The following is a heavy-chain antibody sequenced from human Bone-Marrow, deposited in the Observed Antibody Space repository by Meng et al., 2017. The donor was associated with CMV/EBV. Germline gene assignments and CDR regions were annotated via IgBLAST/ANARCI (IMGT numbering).Heavy chain of an antibody. D-gene: IGHD3-9*01. CDR1: GGSISSSSYY. V-gene: IGHV4-39*07. Sequence: GSLRLSCTVSGGSISSSSYYWGWIRQPPGKGLEWIGSIYYSGSTYYNPSLKSRVTISVDTSKNQFSLKLSSVTAADTAVYYCARGQQKRDILTGPCDYWGQGSLVTVSS. CDR3: ARGQQKRDILTGPCDY. CDR2: IYYSGST. J-gene: IGHJ4*02.